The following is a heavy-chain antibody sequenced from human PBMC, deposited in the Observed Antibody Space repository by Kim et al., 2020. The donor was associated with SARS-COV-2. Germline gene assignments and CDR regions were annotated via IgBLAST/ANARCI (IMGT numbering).Heavy chain of an antibody. D-gene: IGHD3-10*01. Sequence: NPSLKSRVTMSVDTSKNQFSLKLSSVTAADTAVYYCARGLDYYGSGSYDYWGQGTLVTVSS. J-gene: IGHJ4*02. V-gene: IGHV4-34*01. CDR3: ARGLDYYGSGSYDY.